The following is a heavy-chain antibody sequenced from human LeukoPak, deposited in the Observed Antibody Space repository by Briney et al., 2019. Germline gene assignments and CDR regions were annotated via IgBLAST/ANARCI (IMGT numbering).Heavy chain of an antibody. V-gene: IGHV3-23*01. D-gene: IGHD3-3*01. CDR2: ISGSGGST. Sequence: GGSLRLSCAASGFTFSSSSMSWVRQAPGKGLEWVSVISGSGGSTDYADSVKGRFTISRDNSKNTLYLQMNSLRAEDTAVYYCAKGDPDFWSGLYYFDYWGQGTLVTVSS. CDR1: GFTFSSSS. CDR3: AKGDPDFWSGLYYFDY. J-gene: IGHJ4*02.